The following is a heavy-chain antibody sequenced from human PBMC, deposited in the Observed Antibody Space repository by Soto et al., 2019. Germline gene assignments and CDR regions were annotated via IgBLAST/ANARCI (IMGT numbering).Heavy chain of an antibody. D-gene: IGHD3-16*02. Sequence: SVTVSCKASGGTFSSYAISWVRQAPGQGLEWMGGIIPIFGTANYAQKFQGRVTITADESTSTAYMELSSLRSEDTAVYYCARDFRSEDYYVWRSYRYSYIDYWCPGPFVSV. CDR1: GGTFSSYA. J-gene: IGHJ4*02. V-gene: IGHV1-69*13. CDR3: ARDFRSEDYYVWRSYRYSYIDY. CDR2: IIPIFGTA.